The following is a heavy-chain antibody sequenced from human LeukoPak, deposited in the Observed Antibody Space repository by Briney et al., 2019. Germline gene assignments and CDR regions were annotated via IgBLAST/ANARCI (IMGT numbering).Heavy chain of an antibody. CDR1: GFTFSSSW. CDR2: IKQDGSEK. CDR3: ARDNPPDY. V-gene: IGHV3-7*03. J-gene: IGHJ4*02. Sequence: GGSLRLSCVASGFTFSSSWMSWVRQAPGKGLEWVANIKQDGSEKSYVESVRGRFTISRDNAKNSLYLQLNSLGAEDTALYYCARDNPPDYWGQGTLVTVS.